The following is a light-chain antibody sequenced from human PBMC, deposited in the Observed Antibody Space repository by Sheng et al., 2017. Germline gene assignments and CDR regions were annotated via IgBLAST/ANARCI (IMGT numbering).Light chain of an antibody. CDR1: NIGSKT. Sequence: SYVLTQPPSVSVAPGKTARFTCGGDNIGSKTVHWYQHKPGQAPVLVVYDDSGRPSGIPERFSGSNSGNTATLTISRVKAGDESDYYCQVWDSSSDYVVFGGGTKLTVL. CDR3: QVWDSSSDYVV. J-gene: IGLJ2*01. V-gene: IGLV3-21*03. CDR2: DDS.